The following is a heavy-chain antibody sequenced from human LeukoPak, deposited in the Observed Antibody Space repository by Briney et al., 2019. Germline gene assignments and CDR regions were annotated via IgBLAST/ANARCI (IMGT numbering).Heavy chain of an antibody. CDR2: ISGSSSSSTTI. V-gene: IGHV3-48*01. J-gene: IGHJ4*02. D-gene: IGHD2-2*02. CDR1: GFTFSSYS. CDR3: ARARGDCSSTSCYSN. Sequence: PGGSLRLSCVASGFTFSSYSMNWVRQAPGKGLEWVSYISGSSSSSTTIYYADSVKGRFTISRDNAKNSLYLQMNSLRAEGTAVYYCARARGDCSSTSCYSNWGQGTLVTVSS.